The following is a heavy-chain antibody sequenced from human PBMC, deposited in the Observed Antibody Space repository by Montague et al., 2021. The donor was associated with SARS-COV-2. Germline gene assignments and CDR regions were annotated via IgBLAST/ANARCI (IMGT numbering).Heavy chain of an antibody. V-gene: IGHV4-59*01. J-gene: IGHJ6*03. CDR3: ARVSVGYSGGNTYHYYMDV. Sequence: SETLSLTCTVSGGSISSYYWSWIRQPPGKGLEWIGYIYYSGRTNYNASLKSRVTISVDTSKKEFSLKLSSVTAADTAVYYCARVSVGYSGGNTYHYYMDVWGKGSTVTVSS. D-gene: IGHD1-26*01. CDR1: GGSISSYY. CDR2: IYYSGRT.